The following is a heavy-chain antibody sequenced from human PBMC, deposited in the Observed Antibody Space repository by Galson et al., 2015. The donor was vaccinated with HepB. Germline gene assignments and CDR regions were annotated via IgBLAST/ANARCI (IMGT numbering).Heavy chain of an antibody. Sequence: SVKVSCKASGYTFTSYAMNWVRQAPGQGLEWMGWINTNTGNPTYAQGFTGRFVFSLDTSVSTAYLQISSLKAEDTAVYYCARVGGYDYYYYYYMDVWGKGTTVTVSS. D-gene: IGHD5-12*01. J-gene: IGHJ6*03. CDR3: ARVGGYDYYYYYYMDV. CDR2: INTNTGNP. V-gene: IGHV7-4-1*02. CDR1: GYTFTSYA.